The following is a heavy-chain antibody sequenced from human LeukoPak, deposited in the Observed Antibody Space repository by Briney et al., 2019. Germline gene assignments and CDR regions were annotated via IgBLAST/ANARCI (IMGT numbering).Heavy chain of an antibody. CDR3: AKMLISSGWATDS. D-gene: IGHD6-19*01. J-gene: IGHJ4*02. Sequence: GGSLRLSCTASGFTFNNYGVSWVRQAPGKGLEWVSALGGSGGSTYYADSVKGRFTISRDNSKNTLYLQMNSLRAEDTAVYYCAKMLISSGWATDSWGQGTLVTVSS. CDR2: LGGSGGST. V-gene: IGHV3-23*01. CDR1: GFTFNNYG.